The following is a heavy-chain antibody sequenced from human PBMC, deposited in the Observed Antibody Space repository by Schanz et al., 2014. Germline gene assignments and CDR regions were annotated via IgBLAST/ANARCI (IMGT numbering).Heavy chain of an antibody. V-gene: IGHV3-23*01. CDR3: AKNRAGGYESFLDS. Sequence: EVQLLESGGGLVQPGGSLRLSCAASGFTFSSYAMSWVRQAPGKGLEWVSAISGSGGSTYYADSVKGRFTISRDNSKNSLYLQMDSLRSEDTALYYCAKNRAGGYESFLDSWGQGTLVTVS. CDR2: ISGSGGST. CDR1: GFTFSSYA. J-gene: IGHJ4*02. D-gene: IGHD5-12*01.